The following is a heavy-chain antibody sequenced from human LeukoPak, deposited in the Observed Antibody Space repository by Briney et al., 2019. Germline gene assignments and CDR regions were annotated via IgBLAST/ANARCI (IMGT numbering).Heavy chain of an antibody. CDR3: AKDLGVQLERRVWRMIDH. V-gene: IGHV3-23*01. D-gene: IGHD1-1*01. J-gene: IGHJ4*02. CDR1: GFTLSSYA. CDR2: ISGSGGST. Sequence: GGSLRLSCAASGFTLSSYAMSWVRQAPGKGLEWVSAISGSGGSTYYADSVKGRFTISRDNSKNTLYLQMNSLRAEDTAVYYCAKDLGVQLERRVWRMIDHWGQGTLVTVSS.